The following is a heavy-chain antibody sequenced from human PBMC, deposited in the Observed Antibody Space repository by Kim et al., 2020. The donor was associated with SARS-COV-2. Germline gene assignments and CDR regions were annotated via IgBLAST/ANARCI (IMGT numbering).Heavy chain of an antibody. CDR1: GDSLTNRNYY. V-gene: IGHV4-39*01. Sequence: SETLSLTCSVSGDSLTNRNYYWAWIRQPPGKGLEWIGSFYFTGSTYHKSSLRSRVTISVDTSKTQFSLRLNSVTAADTAVYYCARRRNYFDSLGQGMLVT. CDR3: ARRRNYFDS. J-gene: IGHJ4*02. CDR2: FYFTGST.